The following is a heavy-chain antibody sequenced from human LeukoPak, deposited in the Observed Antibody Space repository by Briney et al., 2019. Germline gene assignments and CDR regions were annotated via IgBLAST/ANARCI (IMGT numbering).Heavy chain of an antibody. CDR3: ARVAQKLERIAVAGTSEWRANWYFDL. CDR2: INHSGST. D-gene: IGHD6-19*01. CDR1: GGSFSGYY. Sequence: SETLSLTCAVYGGSFSGYYWSWIRQPPGKGLEWIGEINHSGSTNYNPSLKSRVTISVDTSKNQFSLKLSSVTAADTAVYYCARVAQKLERIAVAGTSEWRANWYFDLWGRGTLVTVSS. J-gene: IGHJ2*01. V-gene: IGHV4-34*01.